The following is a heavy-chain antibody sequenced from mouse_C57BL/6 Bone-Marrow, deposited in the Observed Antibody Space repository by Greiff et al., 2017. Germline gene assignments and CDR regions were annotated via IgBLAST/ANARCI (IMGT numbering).Heavy chain of an antibody. CDR2: ISSGGSYT. J-gene: IGHJ2*01. D-gene: IGHD2-5*01. V-gene: IGHV5-6*01. CDR1: GFTFSSYG. CDR3: ATYYSNYYVFDY. Sequence: EVKLMESGGDLVKPGGSLKLSCAASGFTFSSYGMSWVRQTPDKRLEWVATISSGGSYTYYPDSVKGRFTISRDNAKNTLYLQMSSLKSEDTAMYYCATYYSNYYVFDYWGQGTTLTVSS.